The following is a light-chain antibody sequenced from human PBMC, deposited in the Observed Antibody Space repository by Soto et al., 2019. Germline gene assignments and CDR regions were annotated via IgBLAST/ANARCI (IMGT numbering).Light chain of an antibody. CDR3: QQSYSTPIT. V-gene: IGKV1-39*01. CDR2: AAS. CDR1: QSISSY. J-gene: IGKJ5*01. Sequence: IQMYQSPSSLSASEGDRVTITCRASQSISSYLNWYHQKPGKAPKLLIYAASSLQSGVTSRFSGSGSGTDFTLTISSLQPEDFATYYCQQSYSTPITFGQGRLLEVK.